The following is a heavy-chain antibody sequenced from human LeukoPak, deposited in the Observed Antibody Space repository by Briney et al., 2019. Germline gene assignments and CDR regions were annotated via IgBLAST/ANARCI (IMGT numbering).Heavy chain of an antibody. V-gene: IGHV3-23*01. J-gene: IGHJ3*02. CDR2: ITNDGYT. D-gene: IGHD1-26*01. Sequence: PGGSLRLSCAASGFIFNHYAMSWVRQAPGKGLEWVSSITNDGYTFYADSVKGRFTISRDNSKNTLYLQMNSLRSEDTAVYYCAKDVGATFRDAFDIWGQGTMVTVSS. CDR1: GFIFNHYA. CDR3: AKDVGATFRDAFDI.